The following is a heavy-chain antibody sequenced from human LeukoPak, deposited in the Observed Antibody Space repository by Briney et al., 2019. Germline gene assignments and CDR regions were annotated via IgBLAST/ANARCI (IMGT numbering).Heavy chain of an antibody. D-gene: IGHD5-12*01. J-gene: IGHJ3*02. CDR1: RFTFSTYG. Sequence: PGGSLRLSCAASRFTFSTYGMHWVRQAPGKGLEWVAVISYDGSNKYYVDSVKGRFTISRDNAKNSLYLQMNSLRAEDTAVYYCARELYSGYDWVGAFDIWGQGTMVTVSS. CDR2: ISYDGSNK. CDR3: ARELYSGYDWVGAFDI. V-gene: IGHV3-30*03.